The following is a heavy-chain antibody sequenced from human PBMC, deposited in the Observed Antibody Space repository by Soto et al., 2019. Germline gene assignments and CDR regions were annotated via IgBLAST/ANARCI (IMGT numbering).Heavy chain of an antibody. D-gene: IGHD3-3*01. J-gene: IGHJ2*01. CDR1: GGTFSSYA. CDR3: ARLDYDFWSGYHWYFDL. Sequence: QVQLVQSGAEVKKPGSSVKVSCKASGGTFSSYAISWVRQAPGQGLEWMGGIIPIFGTANYAQKFQGRVTITADESTSTAYMELGSLRSEDTAVYYCARLDYDFWSGYHWYFDLWGRGTLVTVSS. CDR2: IIPIFGTA. V-gene: IGHV1-69*12.